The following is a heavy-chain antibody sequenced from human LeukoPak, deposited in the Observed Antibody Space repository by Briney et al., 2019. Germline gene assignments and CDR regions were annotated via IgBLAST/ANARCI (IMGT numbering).Heavy chain of an antibody. V-gene: IGHV4-31*03. CDR2: IGYSGST. CDR3: ARVVHFYHNIGWPDY. D-gene: IGHD2/OR15-2a*01. Sequence: SQTLSLTCTVSGGSISSGGSYWSWIRQHPERRLEWIAHIGYSGSTHYNPSCKSRVTISVDTSKNQFPLNLSSVTAADTAVYYCARVVHFYHNIGWPDYWGQGTLVTVSS. J-gene: IGHJ4*02. CDR1: GGSISSGGSY.